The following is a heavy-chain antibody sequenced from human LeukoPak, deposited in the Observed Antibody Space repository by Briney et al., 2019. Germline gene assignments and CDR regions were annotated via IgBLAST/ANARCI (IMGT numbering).Heavy chain of an antibody. CDR1: GFTFSDYY. CDR3: GRDFGLTGTKRSFDI. D-gene: IGHD1-20*01. V-gene: IGHV3-11*01. Sequence: GGSLRLSCAASGFTFSDYYMGWIRQAPGKGLEWVSYISGSGSIIYYADSVKGRFTISRDNAKISLYLQMNSLRAEDTAVYYCGRDFGLTGTKRSFDIWGQGTIVSVSS. J-gene: IGHJ3*02. CDR2: ISGSGSII.